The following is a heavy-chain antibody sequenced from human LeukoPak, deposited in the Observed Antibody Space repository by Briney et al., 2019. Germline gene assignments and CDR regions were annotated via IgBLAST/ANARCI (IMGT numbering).Heavy chain of an antibody. D-gene: IGHD3-22*01. CDR1: GYSFTSYW. CDR3: ARPDYYDSSGYANHDAFDI. Sequence: AGESLKISCKGSGYSFTSYWIGWVRQMPGKGLEWMGIIYPGDSDTRYSPSFQGQITISADKSISTAYLQWSSLKASDTAMYYCARPDYYDSSGYANHDAFDIWGQGTMVTVSS. J-gene: IGHJ3*02. CDR2: IYPGDSDT. V-gene: IGHV5-51*01.